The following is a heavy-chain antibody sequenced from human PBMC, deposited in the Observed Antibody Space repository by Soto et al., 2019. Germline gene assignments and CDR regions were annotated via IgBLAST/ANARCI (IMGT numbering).Heavy chain of an antibody. V-gene: IGHV5-51*01. CDR2: IYPGDSDT. CDR3: ERRGYCSGTTCYKWFDP. Sequence: LGESLKISCNGSGYSFTSYWIAWVRQMPGKGLEWMGIIYPGDSDTRYSPSFQGQVTISADKSINTAYLQWSSLKASDTAMYYCERRGYCSGTTCYKWFDPWGQGTLVTVSS. CDR1: GYSFTSYW. J-gene: IGHJ5*02. D-gene: IGHD2-2*02.